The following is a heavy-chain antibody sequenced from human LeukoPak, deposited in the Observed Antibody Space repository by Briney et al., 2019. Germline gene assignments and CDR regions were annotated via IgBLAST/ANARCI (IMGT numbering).Heavy chain of an antibody. CDR3: ARGGGGGPSGSPEGY. D-gene: IGHD1-26*01. Sequence: GGSLRLSCAASGFTFCSYWMMWLRQAPGKGLEWVANIKQDGSGKYYVDSVKGRFTISRDNAKNSLYLQMNSLRAEDTAVYYCARGGGGGPSGSPEGYWGQGTLVTVSS. CDR2: IKQDGSGK. V-gene: IGHV3-7*01. J-gene: IGHJ4*02. CDR1: GFTFCSYW.